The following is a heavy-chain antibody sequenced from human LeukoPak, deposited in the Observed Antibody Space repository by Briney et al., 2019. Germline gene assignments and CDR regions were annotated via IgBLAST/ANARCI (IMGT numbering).Heavy chain of an antibody. CDR2: ISGSGGST. CDR1: GFTFSSYA. D-gene: IGHD3-3*01. J-gene: IGHJ5*02. V-gene: IGHV3-23*01. Sequence: GGSLRLSCAASGFTFSSYAMSWVRQAPGKGLERVSAISGSGGSTYYADSVKGRFTISRDNSKNTLYLQMNSLRAEDTAVYYCARSPYYDFWGGYSNWFDPWGQGTLVTVSS. CDR3: ARSPYYDFWGGYSNWFDP.